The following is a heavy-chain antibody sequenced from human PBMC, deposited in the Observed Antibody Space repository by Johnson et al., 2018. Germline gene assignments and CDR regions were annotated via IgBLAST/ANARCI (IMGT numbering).Heavy chain of an antibody. V-gene: IGHV3-7*01. D-gene: IGHD3-10*01. CDR2: MNQDGSET. CDR3: ARGRDFYGSGLDAFDM. J-gene: IGHJ3*02. Sequence: VQLVESGGELVQRGGSLRLSCAASGFTSRNYWMRWVRQAPGKGLEWVANMNQDGSETYYVDSVKGRFNISRDNAKNSLSLQMNRLRADDTDVYYCARGRDFYGSGLDAFDMWGQGTMVTVSS. CDR1: GFTSRNYW.